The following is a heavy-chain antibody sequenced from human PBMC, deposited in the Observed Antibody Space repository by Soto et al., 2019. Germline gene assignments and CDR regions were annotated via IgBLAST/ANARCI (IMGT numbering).Heavy chain of an antibody. CDR3: ARVFPRVSSGYYGCFDY. Sequence: KQSQTLSLTCAISGDSVSSNSAAWNWIRQSPSRGLEWLGRTYYRSKWYNDYAVSVKSRITINPDTSKNQFSLQLNSVTPEDTAVYYCARVFPRVSSGYYGCFDYWGQGTLVTVSS. CDR2: TYYRSKWYN. V-gene: IGHV6-1*01. J-gene: IGHJ4*02. CDR1: GDSVSSNSAA. D-gene: IGHD3-22*01.